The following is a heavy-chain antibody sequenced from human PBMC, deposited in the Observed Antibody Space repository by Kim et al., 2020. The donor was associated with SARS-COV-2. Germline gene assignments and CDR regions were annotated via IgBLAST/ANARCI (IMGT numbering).Heavy chain of an antibody. V-gene: IGHV3-53*01. CDR2: ST. CDR3: ARDLDYYGMDV. J-gene: IGHJ6*02. Sequence: STYYADSVQGRFTISRDNSKNTLYLQMNSLGAEDTAVYYCARDLDYYGMDVWGQGTTVTVSS.